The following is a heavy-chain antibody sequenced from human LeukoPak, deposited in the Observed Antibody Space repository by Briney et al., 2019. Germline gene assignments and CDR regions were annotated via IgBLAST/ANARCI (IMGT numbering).Heavy chain of an antibody. V-gene: IGHV3-7*01. CDR1: GFTFSSYW. Sequence: QPGGSLRLSCAASGFTFSSYWVSWVRQAPGKGLEWVANIKQDGSEKYYVDSVKGRFTISRDNAKTSLYLQMNSLRAEDTAVYYCARDLSGVTGYTYGRGIDYWGQGTLVTVSS. D-gene: IGHD5-18*01. CDR2: IKQDGSEK. CDR3: ARDLSGVTGYTYGRGIDY. J-gene: IGHJ4*02.